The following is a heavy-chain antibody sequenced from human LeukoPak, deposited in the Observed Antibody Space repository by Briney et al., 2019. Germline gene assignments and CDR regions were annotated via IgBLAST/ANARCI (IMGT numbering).Heavy chain of an antibody. V-gene: IGHV3-48*01. CDR2: ISSSSSAI. CDR1: GFTFSTYS. J-gene: IGHJ4*02. D-gene: IGHD2-2*01. CDR3: ARDPWGVYQPTDY. Sequence: GGSLRLSCAASGFTFSTYSMNWVRQAPGKGLEWVSYISSSSSAIYYADSVKGRFTISRDNAKNSLYLQMNSLRAEDTAVYYCARDPWGVYQPTDYWGQGTLVTVSS.